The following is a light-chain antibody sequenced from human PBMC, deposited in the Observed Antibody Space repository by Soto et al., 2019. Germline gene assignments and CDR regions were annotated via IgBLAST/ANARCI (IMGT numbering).Light chain of an antibody. CDR2: GAS. Sequence: EIVLTQSPGTLSLSPGERATLSCRASQSVSNNYLAWYQQKPGQAPRLLLYGASTRATDIPDRFSGSGSGTDFTLTISRVEPEDFAVFYCQHYGSSPLTFGGGTKVDIK. CDR3: QHYGSSPLT. J-gene: IGKJ4*01. V-gene: IGKV3-20*01. CDR1: QSVSNNY.